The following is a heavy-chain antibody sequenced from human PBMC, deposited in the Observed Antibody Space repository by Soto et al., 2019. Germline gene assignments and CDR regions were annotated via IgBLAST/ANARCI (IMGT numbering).Heavy chain of an antibody. CDR2: IYYSGST. Sequence: SETLSLTSTVSSGSISSSSYYLGWIRQPPVKGLEWIGSIYYSGSTYYNPSLKSRVTISADTSKNQCSLKLSSVTAADTAVYYCARYYCYCSGPPYGTDVWGQGETVTVSS. V-gene: IGHV4-39*01. CDR1: SGSISSSSYY. D-gene: IGHD3-10*01. CDR3: ARYYCYCSGPPYGTDV. J-gene: IGHJ6*02.